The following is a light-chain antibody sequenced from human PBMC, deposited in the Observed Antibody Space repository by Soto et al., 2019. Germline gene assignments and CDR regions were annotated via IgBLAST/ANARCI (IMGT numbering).Light chain of an antibody. CDR2: GAS. CDR3: HQSGSLPWT. J-gene: IGKJ1*01. CDR1: QTFRRNF. Sequence: ETVLTQSPGTLSLSPGHRATISCRSTQTFRRNFLDWYRQTPGQDPRLLIYGASNRATGIADTFSGSGSGTDFTLINSRLEPEDFALYYCHQSGSLPWTFGQGTKVEIK. V-gene: IGKV3-20*01.